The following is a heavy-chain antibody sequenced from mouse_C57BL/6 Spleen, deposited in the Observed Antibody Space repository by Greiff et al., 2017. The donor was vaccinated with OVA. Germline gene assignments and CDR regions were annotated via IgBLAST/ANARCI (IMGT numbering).Heavy chain of an antibody. CDR1: GFTFSDYG. CDR3: SRSLWDGGPFDY. J-gene: IGHJ2*01. V-gene: IGHV5-15*01. D-gene: IGHD4-1*01. CDR2: ISNLAYSI. Sequence: EVKLMESGGGLVQPGGSLKLSCAASGFTFSDYGMAWVRQAPRKGPEWVAFISNLAYSINYADTVTGRFTISRENAKNTLYLEMSSLRSEDTAMYYCSRSLWDGGPFDYWGQGTTLTVSS.